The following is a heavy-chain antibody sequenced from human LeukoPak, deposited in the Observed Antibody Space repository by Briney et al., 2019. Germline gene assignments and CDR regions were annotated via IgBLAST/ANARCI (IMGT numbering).Heavy chain of an antibody. CDR3: AKDAGSGSYYYYYYYYMDV. Sequence: GGSLRLSCAASEFTFSSYNMNWVRQAPGKGLEWVSSISSFSSYIYYADSVKGRFTISRDNSKNTLYLQMNSLRAEDTAVYYCAKDAGSGSYYYYYYYYMDVWGKGTTVTISS. CDR1: EFTFSSYN. J-gene: IGHJ6*03. D-gene: IGHD3-10*01. CDR2: ISSFSSYI. V-gene: IGHV3-21*01.